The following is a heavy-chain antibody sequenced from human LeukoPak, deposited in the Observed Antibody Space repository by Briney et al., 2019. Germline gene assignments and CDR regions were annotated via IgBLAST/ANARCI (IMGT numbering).Heavy chain of an antibody. V-gene: IGHV3-7*01. CDR2: IKQDGSEK. CDR1: GFTFSSYW. Sequence: GGSLRLSCAASGFTFSSYWMSWVRQAPGKGLEWVANIKQDGSEKYYVDSVKGRFTISRDNAKNPLYLQMNSLRAEDTAVYYCARERPSAYDSSGYYYFDYWGQGTLVTVSS. D-gene: IGHD3-22*01. CDR3: ARERPSAYDSSGYYYFDY. J-gene: IGHJ4*02.